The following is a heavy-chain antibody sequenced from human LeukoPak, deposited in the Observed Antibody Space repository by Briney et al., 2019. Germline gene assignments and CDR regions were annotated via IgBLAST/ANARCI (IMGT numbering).Heavy chain of an antibody. V-gene: IGHV4-39*01. CDR3: ARTTPATAIRDY. Sequence: SETLSLTCTVSGGSINSSSYYWGWIRQPPGKGLEWIVSIYYSGSTHYIPSLKSRVTISVDTSKNQFSLKLSSVTAADTAVYYCARTTPATAIRDYWGQGTLVTVSS. CDR2: IYYSGST. J-gene: IGHJ4*02. CDR1: GGSINSSSYY. D-gene: IGHD2-2*02.